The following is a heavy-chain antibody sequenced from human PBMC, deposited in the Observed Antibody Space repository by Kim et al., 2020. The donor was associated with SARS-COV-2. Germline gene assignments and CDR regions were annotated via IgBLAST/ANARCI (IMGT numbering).Heavy chain of an antibody. Sequence: APVKGRFTISRDDSQSTLYVQMNNLKTEDTAVYYCTTRPRRTGGAMGAGYWGQGTLVTVSS. J-gene: IGHJ4*02. CDR3: TTRPRRTGGAMGAGY. V-gene: IGHV3-15*01. D-gene: IGHD2-8*02.